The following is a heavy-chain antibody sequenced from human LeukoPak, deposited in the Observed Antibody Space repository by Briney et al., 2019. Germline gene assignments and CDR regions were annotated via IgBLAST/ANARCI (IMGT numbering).Heavy chain of an antibody. CDR1: GVIFEDYA. V-gene: IGHV3-43D*03. Sequence: GGSLRLSCAASGVIFEDYAMHWVRQTPGKGLEWVSLISWDGESTYYADSVKGRFTISRDNSKNSLYLQMSSLRVEDTALCYCTKDDSGYTSSWSIDYWGQGTLVTVSS. J-gene: IGHJ4*02. D-gene: IGHD6-13*01. CDR2: ISWDGEST. CDR3: TKDDSGYTSSWSIDY.